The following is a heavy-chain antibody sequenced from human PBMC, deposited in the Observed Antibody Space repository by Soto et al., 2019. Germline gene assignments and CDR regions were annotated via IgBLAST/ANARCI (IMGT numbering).Heavy chain of an antibody. J-gene: IGHJ5*02. CDR2: IYYSGST. CDR1: GGSVSSGSYY. Sequence: SETLSLTCTVSGGSVSSGSYYWSWIRQPPGKGLEWIGYIYYSGSTNYNPSLKSRVTISVDTSKNQFSLKLSSVTAADTAVYYCARVVSSSGGGWFDPWGQGTLVTVS. CDR3: ARVVSSSGGGWFDP. V-gene: IGHV4-61*01. D-gene: IGHD6-6*01.